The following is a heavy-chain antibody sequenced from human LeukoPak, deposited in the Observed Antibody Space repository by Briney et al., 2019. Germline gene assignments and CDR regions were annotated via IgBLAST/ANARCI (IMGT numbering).Heavy chain of an antibody. CDR3: ARGKASGSYYNWFDP. CDR1: GLPFRSYD. CDR2: IGTAGDT. Sequence: GGPLSLSCAASGLPFRSYDMHWVGQAQGKGLKWVSAIGTAGDTYYPGSVKGRFTISRENAKNSLYLQMNSLRAGDTAVYYCARGKASGSYYNWFDPWGQGTLVTVSS. D-gene: IGHD1-26*01. V-gene: IGHV3-13*01. J-gene: IGHJ5*02.